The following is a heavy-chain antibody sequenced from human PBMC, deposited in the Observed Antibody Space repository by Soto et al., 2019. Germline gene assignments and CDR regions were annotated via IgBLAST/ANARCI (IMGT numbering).Heavy chain of an antibody. CDR3: ARFPPFGVVPGFDY. V-gene: IGHV3-48*01. CDR1: GFTFSSYS. CDR2: ISSISSTI. J-gene: IGHJ4*02. D-gene: IGHD3-3*01. Sequence: VQLVESGGGLVQPGGSLRLSCAASGFTFSSYSTNWVRQAPGKGLEWVSYISSISSTIYYADSVKGRFTISRDNAKNSLYLQMNSLRAEDTAVYYCARFPPFGVVPGFDYWGQGTLVTVSS.